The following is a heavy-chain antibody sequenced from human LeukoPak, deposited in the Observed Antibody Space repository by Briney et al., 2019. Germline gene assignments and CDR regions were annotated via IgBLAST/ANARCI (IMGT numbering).Heavy chain of an antibody. Sequence: ASVKVSCKASGYTFTGYYMHWVRQAPGQGLEWMGWINPNSGGTNYAQKFQGRVTMTRDTSISTAYMELSRLRSDDTAVYYCARVRSGPDIVVVPAATNWFDPWGQGTLVTVSS. J-gene: IGHJ5*02. V-gene: IGHV1-2*02. CDR3: ARVRSGPDIVVVPAATNWFDP. D-gene: IGHD2-2*01. CDR2: INPNSGGT. CDR1: GYTFTGYY.